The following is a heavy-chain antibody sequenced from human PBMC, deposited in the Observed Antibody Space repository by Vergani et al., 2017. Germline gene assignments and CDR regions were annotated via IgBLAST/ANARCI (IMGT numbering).Heavy chain of an antibody. CDR3: ARGDTGGYYDSSGYFNT. D-gene: IGHD3-22*01. V-gene: IGHV1-18*01. J-gene: IGHJ1*01. Sequence: QVQLVQSGAEVKKPGASVQVSCKASGYTFTSYGISWVRQAPGQGLEWMGWISAYNGNTHYAQKLQGRVTMTTDTSTSTNYMELRSLRSDDTAVYYCARGDTGGYYDSSGYFNTWGQGTLVTVSS. CDR2: ISAYNGNT. CDR1: GYTFTSYG.